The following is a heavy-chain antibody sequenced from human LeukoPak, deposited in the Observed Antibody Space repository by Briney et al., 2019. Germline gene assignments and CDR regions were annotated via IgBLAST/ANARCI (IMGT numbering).Heavy chain of an antibody. CDR1: GFTFSSYG. CDR3: ARITNYCDVYYYYGMDV. Sequence: GRSLRLSCAASGFTFSSYGMHWVRQAPGKGLEWVAVIWYDGSNKYYADSVKGRFTISRDNSKNTLYLQMNSLRAEDTAVYYCARITNYCDVYYYYGMDVWGKGTTVTVSS. V-gene: IGHV3-33*01. CDR2: IWYDGSNK. J-gene: IGHJ6*04. D-gene: IGHD4-17*01.